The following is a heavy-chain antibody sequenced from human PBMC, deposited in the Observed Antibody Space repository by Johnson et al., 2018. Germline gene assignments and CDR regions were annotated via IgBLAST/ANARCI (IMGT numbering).Heavy chain of an antibody. J-gene: IGHJ6*03. V-gene: IGHV3-43D*03. Sequence: VQLVESGGVVVQPGGSLRLSCAASGFTFDDYAMHWVRQAPGKGLEWVSLISWAGGSTYYADSVQGRSTTSRDNSKTSLYLQMNSPRAEYTALYYCSNGPGAGAIEVVVPAARYYYYYMDVWGKGTTVTVAS. CDR2: ISWAGGST. CDR3: SNGPGAGAIEVVVPAARYYYYYMDV. CDR1: GFTFDDYA. D-gene: IGHD2-2*01.